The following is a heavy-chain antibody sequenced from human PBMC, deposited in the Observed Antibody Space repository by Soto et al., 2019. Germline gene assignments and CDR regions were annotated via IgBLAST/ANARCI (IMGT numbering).Heavy chain of an antibody. CDR3: THTRKYFDWFTDY. J-gene: IGHJ4*02. CDR1: GFTFCNAW. CDR2: IKSKTDGGTT. Sequence: GGSLRLSCAASGFTFCNAWMSWVRQAPGKGLEWVGRIKSKTDGGTTDYAAPVKGRFTIPRDDSKNTLYLQMNSLKTEDTAVYYCTHTRKYFDWFTDYWGQGTLVTVSS. D-gene: IGHD3-9*01. V-gene: IGHV3-15*01.